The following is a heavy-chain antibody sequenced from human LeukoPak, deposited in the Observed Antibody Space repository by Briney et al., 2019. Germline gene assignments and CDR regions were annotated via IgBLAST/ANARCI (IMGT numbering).Heavy chain of an antibody. CDR1: GGSISSGGYY. CDR2: IYYSGST. V-gene: IGHV4-31*03. CDR3: ARGGTMVRGVITFVLFDY. D-gene: IGHD3-10*01. Sequence: PSETLSLTCTVSGGSISSGGYYWSWIRQHPGKGLEWIGYIYYSGSTYYNPSLKSRVTISVDTSKNQFSLKLSSVTAADTAVYYCARGGTMVRGVITFVLFDYWGQGTLVTVSS. J-gene: IGHJ4*02.